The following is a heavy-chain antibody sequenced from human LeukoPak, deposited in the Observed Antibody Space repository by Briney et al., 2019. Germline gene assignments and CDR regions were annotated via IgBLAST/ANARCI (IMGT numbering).Heavy chain of an antibody. D-gene: IGHD3-9*01. CDR3: ARDGHGDGFLTGYSYFGMDV. V-gene: IGHV3-21*01. CDR2: ITISSNFI. Sequence: GGSLRLSCAASGFSPSSYSMNWVRQAPGKGLEWVSSITISSNFIYYADSVKGRFTISRDNAKSSLFLQMNSLRAEDTAVYFCARDGHGDGFLTGYSYFGMDVWAKGPRSPSP. CDR1: GFSPSSYS. J-gene: IGHJ6*02.